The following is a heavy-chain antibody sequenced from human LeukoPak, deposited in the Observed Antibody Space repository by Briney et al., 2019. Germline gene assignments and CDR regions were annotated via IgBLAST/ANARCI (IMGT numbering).Heavy chain of an antibody. J-gene: IGHJ4*02. V-gene: IGHV4-59*01. CDR1: GGSISSYY. CDR3: ARGKKSASYYDFWSGDGRYYFDY. CDR2: IYYSGST. Sequence: PSETLSLTCTVSGGSISSYYWSWIRQPPGKGLEWIGYIYYSGSTNYNPSLKSRVTISVDTSKNQFSLKLSSVTAADTAVYYCARGKKSASYYDFWSGDGRYYFDYWGQGTLVTVSS. D-gene: IGHD3-3*01.